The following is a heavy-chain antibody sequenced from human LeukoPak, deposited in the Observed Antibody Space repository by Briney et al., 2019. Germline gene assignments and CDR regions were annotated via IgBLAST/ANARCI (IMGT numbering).Heavy chain of an antibody. CDR1: GGSISSYH. CDR2: IYSSGST. J-gene: IGHJ6*03. D-gene: IGHD4-17*01. CDR3: ARVNRRASTVTTNYYNYMDV. Sequence: AETLSLTCTASGGSISSYHWSWIRQPPGKGPEWIGYIYSSGSTNYNPSLKSRVTISVDTSKNEFSLKLTSVTAADTAVYYCARVNRRASTVTTNYYNYMDVWGKGTTVTVSS. V-gene: IGHV4-4*09.